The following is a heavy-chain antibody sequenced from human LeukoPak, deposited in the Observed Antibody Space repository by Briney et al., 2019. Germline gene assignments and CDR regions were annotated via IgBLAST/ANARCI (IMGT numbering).Heavy chain of an antibody. Sequence: GGSLRLSCAAPGFTFADYVMSWVHQAPAKGLEWVCGINWNGNTRVYADSMNGRFTISRDNAKNSLYLQMNSLGAEDTAFYRGARVSDRGGYNYDAFDIWGQGTMVTVSS. D-gene: IGHD5-24*01. V-gene: IGHV3-20*01. CDR2: INWNGNTR. CDR3: ARVSDRGGYNYDAFDI. J-gene: IGHJ3*02. CDR1: GFTFADYV.